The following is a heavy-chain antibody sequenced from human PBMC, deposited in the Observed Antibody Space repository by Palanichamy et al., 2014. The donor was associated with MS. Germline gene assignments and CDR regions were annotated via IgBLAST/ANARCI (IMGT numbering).Heavy chain of an antibody. CDR2: ISSNGAYI. CDR1: GFSFRGHT. J-gene: IGHJ5*02. Sequence: EVQLVESGGGLVKPGGSLRLSCAASGFSFRGHTMNWVRQAPGKGLQWVSSISSNGAYIYYADSLMGRFTISRDNANNFLSLEANSLRDDDTAVYYCAREGGMLSSSLDWFDLWGQGTLVTVSS. CDR3: AREGGMLSSSLDWFDL. V-gene: IGHV3-21*02. D-gene: IGHD2-2*01.